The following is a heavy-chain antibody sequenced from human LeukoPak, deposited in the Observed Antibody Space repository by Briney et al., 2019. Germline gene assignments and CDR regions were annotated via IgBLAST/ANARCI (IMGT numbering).Heavy chain of an antibody. CDR2: INHSGST. CDR3: ARPHLRRDYYYYGMDV. Sequence: SETLSLTCAVYGGSFSGYYWSWIRQPPGKGPEWIGEINHSGSTNYNPSLKSRVTISVDTSKNQFSLKLSSVTAADTAVYYCARPHLRRDYYYYGMDVWGKGTTVTVSS. CDR1: GGSFSGYY. J-gene: IGHJ6*04. V-gene: IGHV4-34*01.